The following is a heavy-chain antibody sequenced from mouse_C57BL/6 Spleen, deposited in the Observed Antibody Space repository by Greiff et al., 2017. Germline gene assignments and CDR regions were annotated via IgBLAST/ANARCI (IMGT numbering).Heavy chain of an antibody. J-gene: IGHJ3*01. V-gene: IGHV1-50*01. CDR3: ARRGFAY. CDR1: GYTFTSYW. Sequence: VQLQQPGAELVKPGASVKLSCKASGYTFTSYWMQWVKQRPGQGLEWIGEIDPSDSYTNYNQKFKGKATLTADQSSSTAYMHLSSLTSEGSAVYYCARRGFAYWGQGTLVTVSA. CDR2: IDPSDSYT.